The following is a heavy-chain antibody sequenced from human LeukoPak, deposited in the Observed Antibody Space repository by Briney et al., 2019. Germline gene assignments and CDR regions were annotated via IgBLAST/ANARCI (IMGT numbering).Heavy chain of an antibody. J-gene: IGHJ4*02. V-gene: IGHV4-34*12. CDR1: GFTVSSNY. D-gene: IGHD6-19*01. CDR3: ARNGWYSIDY. CDR2: SIESGGT. Sequence: GSLRLSCAASGFTVSSNYMSWVRQAPGKGLEWIGESIESGGTNYNPSLKSRVTISLDTSKNRFSRSLISSTAADTAVYYCARNGWYSIDYWGQGTLVTVSS.